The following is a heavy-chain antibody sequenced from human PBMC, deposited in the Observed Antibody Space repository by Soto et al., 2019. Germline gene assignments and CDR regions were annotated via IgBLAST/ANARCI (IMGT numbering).Heavy chain of an antibody. CDR3: ARLQFYDFWSGSDPLDG. V-gene: IGHV4-61*01. CDR1: GASVSSGSYQ. Sequence: QVQLQESGPGLVKPSETLSLTCAVSGASVSSGSYQWSWIRQSPGKGLEWIGIISFTGRTNSNPSLKSRVTFSADASQNHFPPKLPSVTAADTALDFCARLQFYDFWSGSDPLDGWGQGTTVTVSS. D-gene: IGHD3-3*01. CDR2: ISFTGRT. J-gene: IGHJ6*02.